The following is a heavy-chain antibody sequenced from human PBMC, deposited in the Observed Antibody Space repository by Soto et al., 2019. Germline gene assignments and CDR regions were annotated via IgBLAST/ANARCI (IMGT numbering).Heavy chain of an antibody. V-gene: IGHV1-8*01. J-gene: IGHJ3*02. CDR2: MNPISGNT. D-gene: IGHD3-3*01. Sequence: ASVRVSCKASGYSFTRYDINWVRQATGQGHEWMGWMNPISGNTGYAQKFQGRVTMTRNTSISTAYMELSSLRSEDTAVYYCARKPRTITIFGVVNAFDIWGQGTMVTVSS. CDR1: GYSFTRYD. CDR3: ARKPRTITIFGVVNAFDI.